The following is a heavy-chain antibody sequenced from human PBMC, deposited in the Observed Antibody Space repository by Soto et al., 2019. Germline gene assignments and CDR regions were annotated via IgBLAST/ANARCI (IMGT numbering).Heavy chain of an antibody. CDR3: AMYYYDSSGYYLLAY. Sequence: SETLSLTCAVSGGSISSGGYSWSWIRQPPGKGLEWIGYIYHSGSTYYNPSLKSRVAISVDRPKNQFSLKLSSVTAADTAVYYCAMYYYDSSGYYLLAYWGQGTLVTVSS. V-gene: IGHV4-30-2*01. D-gene: IGHD3-22*01. CDR2: IYHSGST. J-gene: IGHJ4*02. CDR1: GGSISSGGYS.